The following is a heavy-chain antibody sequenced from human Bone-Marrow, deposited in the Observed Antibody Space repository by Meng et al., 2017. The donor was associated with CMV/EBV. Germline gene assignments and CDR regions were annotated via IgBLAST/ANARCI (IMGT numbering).Heavy chain of an antibody. CDR1: GGTFSSYA. V-gene: IGHV1-69*05. CDR2: IIPIFGTA. CDR3: AGQTGDHDAFDI. J-gene: IGHJ3*02. D-gene: IGHD7-27*01. Sequence: KISCKASGGTFSSYAISWVRQAPGQGLEWMGGIIPIFGTANYAQKFQGRVTITTDESTSTAYMELSSLRSEDTAVYYCAGQTGDHDAFDIWGQGTMVTVSS.